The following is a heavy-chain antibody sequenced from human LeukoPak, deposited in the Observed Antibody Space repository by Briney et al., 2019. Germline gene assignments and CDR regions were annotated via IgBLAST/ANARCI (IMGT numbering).Heavy chain of an antibody. CDR1: GFTFSDYY. J-gene: IGHJ4*02. CDR2: ISGSGGST. V-gene: IGHV3-23*01. CDR3: AKDVGYYYGSGSYGLGYYFDY. D-gene: IGHD3-10*01. Sequence: GGSLRLSCAASGFTFSDYYMSWIRQAPGKGLEWVSAISGSGGSTYYADSVKGRFTISRDNSKSTLYLQMNSLRAEDTVVYYCAKDVGYYYGSGSYGLGYYFDYWGQGTLVTVSS.